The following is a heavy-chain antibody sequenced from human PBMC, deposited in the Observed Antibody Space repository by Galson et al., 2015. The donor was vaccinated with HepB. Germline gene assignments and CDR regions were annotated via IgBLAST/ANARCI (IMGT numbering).Heavy chain of an antibody. CDR3: ATLGTPETYYYYYYYMDV. CDR2: ISGSGGST. V-gene: IGHV3-23*01. J-gene: IGHJ6*03. CDR1: GFTFSSYA. Sequence: SLRLSCAASGFTFSSYAMSWVRQAPGKGLEWVSAISGSGGSTYYADSVKGRFIISRDNSKNTLYLQMNSLRAEDTAVYYCATLGTPETYYYYYYYMDVWGKGTTFTVSS.